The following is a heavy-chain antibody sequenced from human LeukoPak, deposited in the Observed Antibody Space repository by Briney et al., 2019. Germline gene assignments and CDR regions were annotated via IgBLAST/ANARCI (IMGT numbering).Heavy chain of an antibody. CDR1: GGSISSYY. CDR2: IYYSGST. D-gene: IGHD6-13*01. J-gene: IGHJ4*02. V-gene: IGHV4-59*01. CDR3: ASGQAAAPAY. Sequence: NPSETLSLTCTVSGGSISSYYWSWIRQPPGKGLEWIGYIYYSGSTNYNPSLKSRVTISVDTSKNQFSLKLSSVTAADTAVYYCASGQAAAPAYWGQGTLVTVSS.